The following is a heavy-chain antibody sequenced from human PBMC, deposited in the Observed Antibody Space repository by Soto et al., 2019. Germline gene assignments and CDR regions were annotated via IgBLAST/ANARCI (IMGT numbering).Heavy chain of an antibody. D-gene: IGHD4-17*01. CDR1: GFTFSSYG. CDR2: IWYDGSNK. J-gene: IGHJ4*02. V-gene: IGHV3-33*01. Sequence: GGSLRLSCAASGFTFSSYGMHWVRQAPGKGLEWVAVIWYDGSNKYYADSVKGRFTISRDNSKNTLYLQMNSLRAEDTAVYYCARGYGDPHFDYWGQGTLVTVSS. CDR3: ARGYGDPHFDY.